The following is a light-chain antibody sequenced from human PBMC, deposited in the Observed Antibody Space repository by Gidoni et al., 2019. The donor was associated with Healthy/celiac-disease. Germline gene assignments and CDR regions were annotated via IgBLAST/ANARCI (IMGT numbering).Light chain of an antibody. Sequence: LVMPHSPATMSVSPGERATLSCRASQSVSSTLAGYQQKPGQAPRLLSYGASTTATGIPARFSGSGCGTEFTLTISSLQSEDFAVYYCQQYNNWPPYTFGQGTKLEIK. CDR2: GAS. J-gene: IGKJ2*01. V-gene: IGKV3-15*01. CDR1: QSVSST. CDR3: QQYNNWPPYT.